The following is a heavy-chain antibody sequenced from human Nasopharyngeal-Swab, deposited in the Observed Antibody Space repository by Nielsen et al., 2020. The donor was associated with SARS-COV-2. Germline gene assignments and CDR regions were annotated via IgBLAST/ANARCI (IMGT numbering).Heavy chain of an antibody. CDR2: IWYEGSNK. CDR1: GFTFSSYG. V-gene: IGHV3-33*01. J-gene: IGHJ4*02. CDR3: ARDGTAAALDY. D-gene: IGHD6-13*01. Sequence: GESLKISCAASGFTFSSYGMHWVCQAPGKGLEWVAVIWYEGSNKYYADSVKGRFTISRDNSKNTLYLQMNSLRAEDTAVYYCARDGTAAALDYWGQGTLVTVSS.